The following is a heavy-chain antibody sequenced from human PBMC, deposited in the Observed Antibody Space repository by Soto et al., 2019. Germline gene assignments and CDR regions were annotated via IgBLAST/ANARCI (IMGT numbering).Heavy chain of an antibody. D-gene: IGHD3-9*01. CDR3: ARDVRYFDWLLPYYYYGMDV. CDR2: IYYSGST. V-gene: IGHV4-30-4*01. Sequence: QVQLQESGPGLVKPSQTLSLTCTVSGGSISSGDYYWSWIRQPPGKGLEWIGYIYYSGSTYYNPSLKSRVTISVDTSKNQFPLKLSSVTAADTAVYYCARDVRYFDWLLPYYYYGMDVWGQGTTVTVSS. CDR1: GGSISSGDYY. J-gene: IGHJ6*02.